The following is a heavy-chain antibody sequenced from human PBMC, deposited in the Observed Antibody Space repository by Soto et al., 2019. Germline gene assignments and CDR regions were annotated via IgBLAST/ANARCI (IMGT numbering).Heavy chain of an antibody. D-gene: IGHD4-17*01. CDR1: GYTFSSAG. CDR2: ISAYNGNT. V-gene: IGHV1-18*01. J-gene: IGHJ5*02. Sequence: GGSVEVSCKGSGYTFSSAGISWGGQAPGQGLEWMGGISAYNGNTNYAQKPQGRVTMTTDTSTSTAYMELRSLRSDDTAVYYCARERWGYGDYNWFDPWGQGTLVTVSS. CDR3: ARERWGYGDYNWFDP.